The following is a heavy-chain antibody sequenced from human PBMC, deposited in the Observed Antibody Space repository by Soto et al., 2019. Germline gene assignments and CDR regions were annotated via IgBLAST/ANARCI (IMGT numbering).Heavy chain of an antibody. CDR1: GGSFSDYY. V-gene: IGHV4-34*01. CDR3: ARTYSSSWSPFDY. J-gene: IGHJ4*02. Sequence: SETLSLTCAVYGGSFSDYYWSWILQPPGKGLEWIGEINQSGSTNYNPSLKSRATISVDTSKNQFSLKLSSVTAADTGVYYCARTYSSSWSPFDYWGQGTQVT. CDR2: INQSGST. D-gene: IGHD6-13*01.